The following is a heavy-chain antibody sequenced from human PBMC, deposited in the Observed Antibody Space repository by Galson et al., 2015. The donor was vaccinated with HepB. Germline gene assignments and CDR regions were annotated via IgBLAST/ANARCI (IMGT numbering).Heavy chain of an antibody. CDR1: GGTFSTYA. CDR3: ARSLGKTGTKPLWGFDP. CDR2: IIPISGTP. Sequence: SVKVSCKASGGTFSTYAISWVRQAPGQGLEWMGGIIPISGTPNYAQKFQGRVTITADESTSTAYMELSRLRSDDTAVYYCARSLGKTGTKPLWGFDPWGQGTLVTVSS. D-gene: IGHD1-1*01. J-gene: IGHJ5*02. V-gene: IGHV1-69*13.